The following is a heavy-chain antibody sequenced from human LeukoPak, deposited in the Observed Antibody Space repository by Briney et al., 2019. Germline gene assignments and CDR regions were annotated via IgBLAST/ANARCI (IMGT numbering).Heavy chain of an antibody. CDR2: INPNSGGA. CDR1: GNTFIGNY. V-gene: IGHV1-2*02. J-gene: IGHJ5*02. CDR3: VTRSYTSGWPT. D-gene: IGHD6-19*01. Sequence: ASVKVSCEASGNTFIGNYIHWVRQARGQGLEWMGWINPNSGGANYAQGFQGRVTMTRDTSVTTAFLDLDRLTSDDTAVYYCVTRSYTSGWPTWGQGTLVTVSS.